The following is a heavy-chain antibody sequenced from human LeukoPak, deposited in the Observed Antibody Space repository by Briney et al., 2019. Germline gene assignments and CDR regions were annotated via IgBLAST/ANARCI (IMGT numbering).Heavy chain of an antibody. CDR1: GFIFNDYE. CDR2: ISGSGLSI. V-gene: IGHV3-48*03. CDR3: AKSPPSMTVVVITPHDY. J-gene: IGHJ4*02. Sequence: GGSLRLSCVGSGFIFNDYEMNWVRQAPGKGLEWVAYISGSGLSIYYADSAKGRFTISRDNSKNTLYLQMNSLRAEDTAVYYCAKSPPSMTVVVITPHDYWGQGTLVTVSS. D-gene: IGHD3-22*01.